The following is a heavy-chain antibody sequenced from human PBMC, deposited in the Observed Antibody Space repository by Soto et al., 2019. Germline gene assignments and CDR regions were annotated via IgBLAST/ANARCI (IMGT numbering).Heavy chain of an antibody. CDR1: GFTFSSYA. J-gene: IGHJ4*02. CDR2: ISYDGSNK. D-gene: IGHD3-3*01. V-gene: IGHV3-30-3*01. Sequence: PGGSLRLSCAASGFTFSSYAMHWVRQAPGKGLEWVAVISYDGSNKYYADSVKGRFTISRDNSKNTLYLQMNSLRAEDTAVYYCARDGYDFWSGYYTGIPRGFDYWGQGTLVTVSS. CDR3: ARDGYDFWSGYYTGIPRGFDY.